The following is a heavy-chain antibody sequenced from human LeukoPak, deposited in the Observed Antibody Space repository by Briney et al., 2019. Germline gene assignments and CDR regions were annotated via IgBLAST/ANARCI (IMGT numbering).Heavy chain of an antibody. CDR2: IHHSGST. Sequence: SETLSLTCAVYRGSFSGYWSWIRQPPGKGLEWIGEIHHSGSTNYNPSLKSRVTISVDTSKNQFSLNLSSVTAADTAVYYCARAQNSGYAWAAFDIWGQGTMVTVSS. CDR1: RGSFSGY. J-gene: IGHJ3*02. CDR3: ARAQNSGYAWAAFDI. V-gene: IGHV4-34*01. D-gene: IGHD5-12*01.